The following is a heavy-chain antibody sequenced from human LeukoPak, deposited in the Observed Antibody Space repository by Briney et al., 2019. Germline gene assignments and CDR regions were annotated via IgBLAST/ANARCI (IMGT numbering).Heavy chain of an antibody. D-gene: IGHD1-14*01. Sequence: NPSETLSLTCAVSGDSISNSHWWSWGRQPPGKGLDWIGEIYHSGSTNYNPSLKSRVTISVDKSKNQLSLKLSSVTAADTAVYYCARLSEGNYFDYWGQGTLVTVSS. CDR1: GDSISNSHW. CDR2: IYHSGST. CDR3: ARLSEGNYFDY. V-gene: IGHV4-4*02. J-gene: IGHJ4*02.